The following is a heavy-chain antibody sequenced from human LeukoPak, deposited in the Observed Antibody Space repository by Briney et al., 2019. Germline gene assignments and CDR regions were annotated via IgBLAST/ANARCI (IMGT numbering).Heavy chain of an antibody. Sequence: GGSLRLSCAASGFTVSSNYMSWVRQAPGKGLEWVSAIYSGGSTYYADSVKGRFTISRDNSKNTLYLQMNSLRAEDTAVYYCARDAPYADYGGNLWGADYWGQGTLVTVSS. CDR3: ARDAPYADYGGNLWGADY. J-gene: IGHJ4*02. CDR2: IYSGGST. V-gene: IGHV3-53*01. D-gene: IGHD4-23*01. CDR1: GFTVSSNY.